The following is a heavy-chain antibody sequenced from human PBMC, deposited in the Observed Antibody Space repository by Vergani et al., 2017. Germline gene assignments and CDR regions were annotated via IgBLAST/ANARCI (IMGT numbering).Heavy chain of an antibody. Sequence: EVQLVESGGGLVKPGGSLRLSCAASGFTFRSYSMNWVRQAPGKGLEWVSSISSSSSYIYYADSVKGRFTISRDNAKNSLYLQMNSLRAEDTAVYYCAREMGVAGGGYYYYGMDVWGQGTTVTVSS. CDR3: AREMGVAGGGYYYYGMDV. D-gene: IGHD2-15*01. V-gene: IGHV3-21*01. J-gene: IGHJ6*02. CDR2: ISSSSSYI. CDR1: GFTFRSYS.